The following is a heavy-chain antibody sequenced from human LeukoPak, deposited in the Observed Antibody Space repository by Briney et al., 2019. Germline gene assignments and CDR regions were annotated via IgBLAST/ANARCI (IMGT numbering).Heavy chain of an antibody. Sequence: GGSLRLSCTASGFTFSSYWMHWVRQAPGKGLVWVSRINRDGSNTRYADSVKGRFTISRDNGKNTLDLQMNSLRAEDTAVYYCARDYWNGLDYWGQGTLVAVSS. V-gene: IGHV3-74*01. CDR2: INRDGSNT. J-gene: IGHJ4*02. CDR3: ARDYWNGLDY. CDR1: GFTFSSYW. D-gene: IGHD1-1*01.